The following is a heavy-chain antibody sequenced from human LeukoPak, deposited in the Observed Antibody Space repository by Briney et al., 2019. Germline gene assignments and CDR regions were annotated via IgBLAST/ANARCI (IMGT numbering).Heavy chain of an antibody. CDR3: ARDEGPTDFDN. CDR2: INPSSGGT. J-gene: IGHJ4*02. Sequence: ASVKVSCKASGYTFTGYCLNWVRQAPGQGLKWMGWINPSSGGTKYAQKSQGRVTMTRDTSISTAYMELSSLRSDDTAVYYCARDEGPTDFDNWGQGTLVTVSS. CDR1: GYTFTGYC. V-gene: IGHV1-2*02.